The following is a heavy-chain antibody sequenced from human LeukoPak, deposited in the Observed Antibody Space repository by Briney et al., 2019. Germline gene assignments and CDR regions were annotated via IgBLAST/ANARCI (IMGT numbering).Heavy chain of an antibody. J-gene: IGHJ4*02. Sequence: PSETLSLTCTVSGDSISSSGHYWGWIRQPPGKGLEWIGSIYYSGSTYYNPSLKSRGTISLDTSKNQFSLKLSSVTAADTAVYYCARLPKQSSGSYPTDYWGQGTLVTVSS. CDR2: IYYSGST. V-gene: IGHV4-39*01. CDR3: ARLPKQSSGSYPTDY. D-gene: IGHD3-10*01. CDR1: GDSISSSGHY.